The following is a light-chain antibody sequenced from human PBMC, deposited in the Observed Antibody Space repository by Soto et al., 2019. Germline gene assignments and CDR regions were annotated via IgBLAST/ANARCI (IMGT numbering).Light chain of an antibody. Sequence: EIVLTQSPGTLSLSPGERATLSCRASQSVPSDWLAWYRHKPGQSPRLLIYGATSRATGVPDRVSGSGSGTDFTLNINRLEPEDFEVYYCQQYGNFPYTFGQGNKLEIK. CDR1: QSVPSDW. J-gene: IGKJ2*01. CDR3: QQYGNFPYT. CDR2: GAT. V-gene: IGKV3-20*01.